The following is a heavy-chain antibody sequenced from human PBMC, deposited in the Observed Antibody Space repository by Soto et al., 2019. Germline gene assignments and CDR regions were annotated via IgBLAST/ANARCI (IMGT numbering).Heavy chain of an antibody. J-gene: IGHJ2*01. D-gene: IGHD6-13*01. CDR1: GFTVSSNY. CDR2: IYSGGST. Sequence: EVQLVESGGGLVQPGGSLRLSCAASGFTVSSNYMSWVRQAPGKGLEWVSVIYSGGSTYYADSVKGRFTISRDNSKNTLYLQMNSLRAEDTAVYYCAREGSSSWYSYWYFDLWGRGTLVTVSS. V-gene: IGHV3-66*01. CDR3: AREGSSSWYSYWYFDL.